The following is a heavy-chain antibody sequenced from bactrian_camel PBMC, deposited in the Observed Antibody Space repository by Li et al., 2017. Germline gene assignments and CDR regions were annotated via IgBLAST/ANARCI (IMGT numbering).Heavy chain of an antibody. CDR1: GYKYDMC. V-gene: IGHV3S31*01. CDR3: MELTGAFYCDVAAY. J-gene: IGHJ4*01. D-gene: IGHD4*01. CDR2: LYTGGGAT. Sequence: QLVESGGGSAQAGGSLKLSCEASGYKYDMCMSWFRQAPGMEREGVAVLYTGGGATSYVDSVRGRFTISRDNAKNTLYLEMNSLRPEDAAVYYCMELTGAFYCDVAAYWGQGTQVTVS.